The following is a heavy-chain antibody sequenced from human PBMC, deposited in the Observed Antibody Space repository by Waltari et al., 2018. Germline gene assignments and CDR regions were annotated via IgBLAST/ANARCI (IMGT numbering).Heavy chain of an antibody. CDR2: INPSGYV. J-gene: IGHJ5*01. CDR3: ARGRVGDGDCLDS. D-gene: IGHD2-21*02. Sequence: EIQLVESGGGLVQPGGSLRLSCEVSGFIFSDYEMNWVRQAPGKGMDGVSFINPSGYVIYAESVKGRFTISRDNSKGSLFLQMNSLRGEDTAVYFCARGRVGDGDCLDSWGQGTLVTVSS. V-gene: IGHV3-48*03. CDR1: GFIFSDYE.